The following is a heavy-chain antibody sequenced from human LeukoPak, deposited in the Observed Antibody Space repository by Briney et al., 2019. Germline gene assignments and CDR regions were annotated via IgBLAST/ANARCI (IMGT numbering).Heavy chain of an antibody. CDR2: ISSSSSYR. V-gene: IGHV3-21*01. CDR3: ARASAVAGTRHY. J-gene: IGHJ4*02. Sequence: NPGGSLRLSCAASGFTFSSYSMNWVRQAPVKGLEWVSSISSSSSYRYYADSEKGRFTISRDNAKNSLYLQMNSVRAEDTAVYYCARASAVAGTRHYWGQGTLVTVSS. D-gene: IGHD6-19*01. CDR1: GFTFSSYS.